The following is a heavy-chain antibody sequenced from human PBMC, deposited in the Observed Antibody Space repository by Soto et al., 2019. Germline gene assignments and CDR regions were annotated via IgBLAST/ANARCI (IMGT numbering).Heavy chain of an antibody. CDR1: GFSFSNHW. CDR2: IKQDRSNI. J-gene: IGHJ4*02. V-gene: IGHV3-7*01. CDR3: VRISCALDVVH. D-gene: IGHD1-1*01. Sequence: GGSLRLSCTASGFSFSNHWMYWVRRPPGKGLEWVSYIKQDRSNIHYVDSVEGRFTISRDNAKNSLYLQMDSLRDEDTAVYYCVRISCALDVVHWGQGSLVTVSS.